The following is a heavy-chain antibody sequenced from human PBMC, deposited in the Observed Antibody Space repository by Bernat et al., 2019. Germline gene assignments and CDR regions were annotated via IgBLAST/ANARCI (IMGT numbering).Heavy chain of an antibody. D-gene: IGHD2-15*01. J-gene: IGHJ6*03. Sequence: QVQLVQSGAEVKKPGSSVKVSCKASGGTSSSYAISWVRQAPGQGLEWMGGIIPIFGTANYAQKFQGRVTITADESTSTAYMELSSLRSEDTAVYYCARGYCSGGSCPYYYYYYYMDVWGKGTTVTVSS. CDR3: ARGYCSGGSCPYYYYYYYMDV. CDR1: GGTSSSYA. V-gene: IGHV1-69*01. CDR2: IIPIFGTA.